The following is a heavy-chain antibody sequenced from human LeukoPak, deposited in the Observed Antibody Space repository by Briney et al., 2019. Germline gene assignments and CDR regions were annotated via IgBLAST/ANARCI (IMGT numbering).Heavy chain of an antibody. Sequence: SETLSLTCTVSGYSISSGHYWGWIRQPPGKGLEWIGSIYYSGNTYYNPSLKSRVTISVDTSKNQFSVKLSSVTAADTAVSYCARDSSSWYRTNDAFDIWGQGTMVTVSS. CDR2: IYYSGNT. CDR3: ARDSSSWYRTNDAFDI. V-gene: IGHV4-38-2*02. CDR1: GYSISSGHY. D-gene: IGHD6-13*01. J-gene: IGHJ3*02.